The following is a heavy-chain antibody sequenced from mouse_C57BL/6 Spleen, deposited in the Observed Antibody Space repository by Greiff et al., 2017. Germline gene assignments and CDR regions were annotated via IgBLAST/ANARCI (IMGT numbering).Heavy chain of an antibody. CDR2: ISSGGSYT. J-gene: IGHJ2*01. V-gene: IGHV5-6*01. Sequence: EVKLQESGGDLVKPGGSLKLSCAASGFTFSSYGMSWVRQTPDKRLEWVATISSGGSYTYDPDSVKGRFTISRDNAKNTLYLQMSSLKSEDTAMYYCARHESNYVCFDYWGQGTTLTVSS. CDR3: ARHESNYVCFDY. CDR1: GFTFSSYG. D-gene: IGHD2-5*01.